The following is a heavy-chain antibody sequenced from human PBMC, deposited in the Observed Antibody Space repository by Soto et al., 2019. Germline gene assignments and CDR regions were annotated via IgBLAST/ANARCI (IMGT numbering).Heavy chain of an antibody. D-gene: IGHD3-3*01. CDR2: VSTSGRST. V-gene: IGHV3-64D*06. CDR1: GFIFSEST. CDR3: VKQPHGLEGVACEY. J-gene: IGHJ4*02. Sequence: GGSPRLSCSASGFIFSESTIYWVRQIPGRGLEAISAVSTSGRSTYYADSVKDRFTISRDNSKNTLFLQMGSLRPEDTAIYYCVKQPHGLEGVACEYWGQETHLIISS.